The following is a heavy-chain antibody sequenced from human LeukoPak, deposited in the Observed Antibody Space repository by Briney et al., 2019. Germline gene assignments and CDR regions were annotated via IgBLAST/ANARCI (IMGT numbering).Heavy chain of an antibody. Sequence: GGSLRLSCAASGFTFSSYGMHWVRQAPGKGLEWVAVIWYDGSNKYYADSVKGRFTISRDNSKNTLYLQMNSLRAEDTAVYYCARDPYSSGWYDFDYWGQGTLVTVSS. CDR3: ARDPYSSGWYDFDY. CDR1: GFTFSSYG. D-gene: IGHD6-19*01. CDR2: IWYDGSNK. J-gene: IGHJ4*02. V-gene: IGHV3-33*01.